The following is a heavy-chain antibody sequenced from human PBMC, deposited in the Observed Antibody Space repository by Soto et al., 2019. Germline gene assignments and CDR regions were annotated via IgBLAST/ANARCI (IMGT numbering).Heavy chain of an antibody. V-gene: IGHV3-30-3*01. D-gene: IGHD5-12*01. J-gene: IGHJ6*02. Sequence: GGSLRLSCAASGFTFSSYAMHWVRQAPGKGLGWVAVISYDGSNKYYADSVKGRFTISRDNSKNTLYLQMNSLRAEDTAVYYCARENSGYDGYYYGMDVWGQGTTVTVSS. CDR1: GFTFSSYA. CDR3: ARENSGYDGYYYGMDV. CDR2: ISYDGSNK.